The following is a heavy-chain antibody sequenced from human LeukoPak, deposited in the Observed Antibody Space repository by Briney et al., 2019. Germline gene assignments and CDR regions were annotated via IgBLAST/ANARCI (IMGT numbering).Heavy chain of an antibody. CDR1: GGSFSGYY. Sequence: SETLSLTCAVYGGSFSGYYWSWIRQPPGKGLEWIGEINHSGSTNYNPSLKSRVTISVDTSKNQFSLKLSSVTAADTAVYYCTRGGYYYYYMDVWGKGTTVTVSS. D-gene: IGHD3-22*01. CDR3: TRGGYYYYYMDV. J-gene: IGHJ6*03. CDR2: INHSGST. V-gene: IGHV4-34*01.